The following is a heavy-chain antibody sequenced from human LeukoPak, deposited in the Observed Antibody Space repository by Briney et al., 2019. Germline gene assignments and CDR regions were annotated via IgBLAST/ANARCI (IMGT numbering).Heavy chain of an antibody. CDR2: IIPIFGTA. V-gene: IGHV1-69*13. Sequence: ASVKVSCKASGGTFSSYAISWVRQAPGQGLEWMGGIIPIFGTANYAQKFQGRVTITADESTSTAYMELSSLRSEDTAVYYCARDKRDILTGYTVGELDYWGQGTLVTVSS. J-gene: IGHJ4*02. CDR1: GGTFSSYA. CDR3: ARDKRDILTGYTVGELDY. D-gene: IGHD3-9*01.